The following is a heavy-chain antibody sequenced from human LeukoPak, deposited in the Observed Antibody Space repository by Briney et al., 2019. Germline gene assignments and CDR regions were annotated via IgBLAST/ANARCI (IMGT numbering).Heavy chain of an antibody. Sequence: SETLSLTCTLSRGSISSSSFYWGWIRQSPRKGLEWIGTIYYSGSTYYNPSLKSRVTISVDTSKNQFSLKLSSVTAADTAVYYCARATEYYDSSGYYPADAFDIWGQGTMVTVSS. J-gene: IGHJ3*02. D-gene: IGHD3-22*01. CDR1: RGSISSSSFY. CDR3: ARATEYYDSSGYYPADAFDI. CDR2: IYYSGST. V-gene: IGHV4-39*07.